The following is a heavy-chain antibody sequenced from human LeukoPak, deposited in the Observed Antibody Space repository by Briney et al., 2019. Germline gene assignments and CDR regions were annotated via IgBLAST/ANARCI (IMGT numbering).Heavy chain of an antibody. D-gene: IGHD3-10*01. CDR2: MNPNSGDT. J-gene: IGHJ6*02. CDR3: ATHYYASGSYYSYYGIDV. CDR1: GYTFTSYG. Sequence: ASVKVSCKASGYTFTSYGISWVRQAPGQGLEWMGWMNPNSGDTNYAQKFQGRVTMTRDTSISTAYMELSRLISDDTAVYYCATHYYASGSYYSYYGIDVWGQGTTVTVSS. V-gene: IGHV1-2*02.